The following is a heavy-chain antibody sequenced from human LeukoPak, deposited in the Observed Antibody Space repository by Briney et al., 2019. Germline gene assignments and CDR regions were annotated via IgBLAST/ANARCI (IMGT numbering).Heavy chain of an antibody. V-gene: IGHV1-69*13. J-gene: IGHJ4*02. CDR2: IIPIFGTA. CDR3: ARSRSRGGTDY. D-gene: IGHD1-26*01. CDR1: GYTFTSYG. Sequence: GASVKVSCKASGYTFTSYGISWVRQAPGQGLEWMGGIIPIFGTANYAQKFQGRVTITADESTSTAYMELSSLRSEDTAVYYCARSRSRGGTDYWGQGTLVTVSS.